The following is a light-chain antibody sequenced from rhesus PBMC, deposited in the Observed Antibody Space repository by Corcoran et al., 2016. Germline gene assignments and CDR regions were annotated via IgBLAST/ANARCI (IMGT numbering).Light chain of an antibody. J-gene: IGKJ3*01. CDR1: QDISSY. Sequence: DIQMTQSPSSLSASVGDTVTITCRASQDISSYLNWFQQKPGKAPKLLIYDVSTLESGVPSRFSGSGSGTDFTLTISSLQPEDFTAYYCLQHNSYPFTFGPETKLDIK. CDR2: DVS. V-gene: IGKV1-28*03. CDR3: LQHNSYPFT.